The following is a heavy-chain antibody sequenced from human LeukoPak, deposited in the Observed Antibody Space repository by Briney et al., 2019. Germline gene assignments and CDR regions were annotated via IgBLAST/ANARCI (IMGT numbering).Heavy chain of an antibody. Sequence: PGGSLRLSCAASGFTFSSYAMSWVRQAPGKGLEWVSAISGSGGSTYYADSVKGRFTISRDNSKNTLYLQMNSLRAEDTAVYYCAKDRLARYSSSSYYFDYWGQGTLVTVSS. CDR1: GFTFSSYA. CDR2: ISGSGGST. J-gene: IGHJ4*02. V-gene: IGHV3-23*01. CDR3: AKDRLARYSSSSYYFDY. D-gene: IGHD6-6*01.